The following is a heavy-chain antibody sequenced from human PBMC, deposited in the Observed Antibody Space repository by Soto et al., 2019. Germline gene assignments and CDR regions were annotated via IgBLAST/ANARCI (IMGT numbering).Heavy chain of an antibody. CDR1: GGSISSSSYY. CDR2: IYYSGST. D-gene: IGHD4-17*01. Sequence: QLQLQESGPGLVKPSETLSLTCTVSGGSISSSSYYWGWIRQPPGKGLEWIGSIYYSGSTYYNPSLKSRFTISVDTSKNQFSLKLSSVTAADTAVYYCARLPEDYGEYVFGYFDYWGQGTLVTVSS. J-gene: IGHJ4*02. CDR3: ARLPEDYGEYVFGYFDY. V-gene: IGHV4-39*01.